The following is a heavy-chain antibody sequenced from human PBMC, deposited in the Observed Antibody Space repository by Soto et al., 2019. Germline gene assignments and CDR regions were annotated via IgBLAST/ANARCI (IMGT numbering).Heavy chain of an antibody. CDR1: GFTFSSFG. CDR2: ILYDGSNK. V-gene: IGHV3-30*18. J-gene: IGHJ4*02. D-gene: IGHD4-17*01. CDR3: AKDSGDGDLNFDY. Sequence: GGSLRLSCAASGFTFSSFGMHWVRQAPGKGLEWVAVILYDGSNKYYADSVKGRFTISRENSKKPLYLQMNSLRAEDTAMYYCAKDSGDGDLNFDYWGQGTLVTVSS.